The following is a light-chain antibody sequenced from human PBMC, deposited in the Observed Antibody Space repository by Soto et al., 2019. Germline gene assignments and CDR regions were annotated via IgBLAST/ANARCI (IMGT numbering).Light chain of an antibody. CDR1: QAIRND. CDR2: GAT. J-gene: IGKJ1*01. V-gene: IGKV1-6*02. CDR3: LQDYRFPWT. Sequence: AIQMTQSPSSLSASVGDRVTITCWASQAIRNDLAWYQQKPGKAPDLLIYGATSLQSGVPSRFSGSGSGTDFTLTINSLQPEDFATYYCLQDYRFPWTLGQGTKVEIK.